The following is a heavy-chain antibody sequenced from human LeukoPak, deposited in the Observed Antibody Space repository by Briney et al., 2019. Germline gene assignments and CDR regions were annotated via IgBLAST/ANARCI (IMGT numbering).Heavy chain of an antibody. D-gene: IGHD3-10*01. CDR3: ARAVGSGSFQTYYYYMDV. J-gene: IGHJ6*03. CDR1: GASISSTSYC. Sequence: SETLSLTCTVSGASISSTSYCWGWIRQPAGKGLEWIGHIHTSGSTNYNPSLKSRVTMSVDTSKNQFSLKLSSVTAADTAVYYCARAVGSGSFQTYYYYMDVWGKGTTVTISS. CDR2: IHTSGST. V-gene: IGHV4-61*09.